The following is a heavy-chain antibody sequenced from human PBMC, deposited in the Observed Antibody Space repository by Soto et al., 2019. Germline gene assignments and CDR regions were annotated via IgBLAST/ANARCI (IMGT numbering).Heavy chain of an antibody. CDR2: IYYSGST. J-gene: IGHJ4*02. CDR3: ARRHSSPYFEY. D-gene: IGHD6-13*01. Sequence: QVQLQESGPGLVKPSQTLSLTCTVSGGSISSGDYYWSWIRQPPGKGLELIGSIYYSGSTYYNPSLKSRVTISVDTSKNPFCLKLNYVTAAHTAVYYCARRHSSPYFEYWGRGTLVTVSS. V-gene: IGHV4-30-4*01. CDR1: GGSISSGDYY.